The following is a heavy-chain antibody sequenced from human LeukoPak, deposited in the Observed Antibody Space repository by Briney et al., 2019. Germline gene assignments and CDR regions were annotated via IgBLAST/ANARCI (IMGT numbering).Heavy chain of an antibody. V-gene: IGHV5-51*01. D-gene: IGHD1-20*01. CDR3: ARLPAITIRYNWNDGVFYFDY. Sequence: GESLKISCQGSGYSFTSYWIGWGRQLPGKGLEWMGIIYPGDSDTRYSPSFQGQVTISADKSISTAYLQWSSLKASDTAMYYCARLPAITIRYNWNDGVFYFDYWGQGTLVTVSS. CDR2: IYPGDSDT. CDR1: GYSFTSYW. J-gene: IGHJ4*02.